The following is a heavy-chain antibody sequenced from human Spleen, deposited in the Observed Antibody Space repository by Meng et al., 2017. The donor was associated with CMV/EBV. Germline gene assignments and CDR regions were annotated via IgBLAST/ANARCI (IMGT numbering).Heavy chain of an antibody. CDR3: ARRILAPPGPDHQYFFGMDV. Sequence: GGSLRLSCIGSGYSLRDSWMTWVRQAPGKGLEWVASINRAGSDKYVADSVRGRFIITRDNAKNAQFLQLNSLRTEDTATYFCARRILAPPGPDHQYFFGMDVWGQGTTVTVSS. CDR1: GYSLRDSW. V-gene: IGHV3-7*01. CDR2: INRAGSDK. D-gene: IGHD3-9*01. J-gene: IGHJ6*02.